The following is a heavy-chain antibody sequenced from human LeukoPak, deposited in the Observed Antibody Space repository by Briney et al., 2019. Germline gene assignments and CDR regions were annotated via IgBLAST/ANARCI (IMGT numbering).Heavy chain of an antibody. CDR2: IYYSGST. Sequence: KTSETLSLTCTVSGGSISSYYWSWIRQPPGKGLEWIGYIYYSGSTNYNPSLKSRVTISVDTSKNQFSLKLSSVTAADTAVYYCARGPIPDFDYWGQGTLVTVSS. CDR1: GGSISSYY. J-gene: IGHJ4*02. V-gene: IGHV4-59*01. D-gene: IGHD2-2*02. CDR3: ARGPIPDFDY.